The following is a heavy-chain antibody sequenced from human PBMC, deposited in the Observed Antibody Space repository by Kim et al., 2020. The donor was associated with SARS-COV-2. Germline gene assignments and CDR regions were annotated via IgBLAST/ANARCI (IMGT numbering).Heavy chain of an antibody. J-gene: IGHJ4*02. CDR2: IRSKANSYAT. CDR3: TTKFVTVFDY. D-gene: IGHD2-21*02. CDR1: GFTFSGSA. V-gene: IGHV3-73*01. Sequence: GGSLRLSFAASGFTFSGSAMHWVRQASGKGLEWVGRIRSKANSYATASAASVKGRFTISRADSKNTTYLQMNSLKTEDTAVYYSTTKFVTVFDYWGQGTL.